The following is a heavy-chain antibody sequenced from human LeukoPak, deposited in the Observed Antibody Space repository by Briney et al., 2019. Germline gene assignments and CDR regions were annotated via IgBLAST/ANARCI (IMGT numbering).Heavy chain of an antibody. J-gene: IGHJ4*02. D-gene: IGHD3-22*01. CDR2: ISGSGGST. CDR1: GFTFSSYA. V-gene: IGHV3-23*01. CDR3: AKDLMYYYDSSGFVNDY. Sequence: GGSLRLSCAASGFTFSSYAMSWVRQAPGKGLEWVSAISGSGGSTYYADSVKGRFTISRDNSKNTLYLQMNSLRAEDTALYYCAKDLMYYYDSSGFVNDYWGQGTLVTVSS.